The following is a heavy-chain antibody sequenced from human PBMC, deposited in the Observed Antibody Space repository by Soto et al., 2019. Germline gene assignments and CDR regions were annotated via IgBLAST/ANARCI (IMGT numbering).Heavy chain of an antibody. Sequence: QVQLVQSGAEVKKPGASVKVSCKASGYTFTSYGISWVRQAPGQGLEWMGWISAYNGNTNYAQKLQGRVTMPTDTSTSTGYMEVRSLRSDDTAVYYCARSSGTSYIWFDPWGQGTLVTVSS. D-gene: IGHD1-26*01. CDR3: ARSSGTSYIWFDP. CDR2: ISAYNGNT. CDR1: GYTFTSYG. V-gene: IGHV1-18*01. J-gene: IGHJ5*02.